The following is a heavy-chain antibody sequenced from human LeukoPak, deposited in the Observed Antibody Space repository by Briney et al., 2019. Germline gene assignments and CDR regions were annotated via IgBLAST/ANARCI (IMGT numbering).Heavy chain of an antibody. D-gene: IGHD5-12*01. Sequence: ASVKVSCKAFGYTFTSNYMHWVRQAPGQGLEWMGIINPSGGSTSYAQKFQGRATMTRDTSTSTVYMELSSLGSEDTAVYYCARDPGLRPKKFDYWGQGTLVTVPS. V-gene: IGHV1-46*01. J-gene: IGHJ4*02. CDR2: INPSGGST. CDR1: GYTFTSNY. CDR3: ARDPGLRPKKFDY.